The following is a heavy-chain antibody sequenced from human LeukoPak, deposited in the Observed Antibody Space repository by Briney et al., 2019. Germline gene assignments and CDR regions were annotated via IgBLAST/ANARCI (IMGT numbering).Heavy chain of an antibody. CDR1: GGSISSSNW. D-gene: IGHD6-19*01. Sequence: SETLSLTCAASGGSISSSNWWSWVRQPPGKGLEWIGEIYHSGSTNYNPSLKSRVTISVDKSKNQFSLKLSSVTAADTAVYYCARRRGYSSGWYDDYWGQGTLVTVSS. V-gene: IGHV4-4*02. CDR3: ARRRGYSSGWYDDY. CDR2: IYHSGST. J-gene: IGHJ4*02.